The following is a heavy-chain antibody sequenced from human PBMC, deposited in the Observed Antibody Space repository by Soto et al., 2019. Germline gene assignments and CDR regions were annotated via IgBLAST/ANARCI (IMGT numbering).Heavy chain of an antibody. J-gene: IGHJ4*02. CDR3: ARAVSYGSGSYYHDY. Sequence: GGSLRLSCAASGFTFSSYWMSWVRQAPGKGLEWVANIKQDGSEKYYVDSVKGRFTTSRDNAKNSLYLQMNSLRAEDTAVYYCARAVSYGSGSYYHDYWGQGTLVTVSS. V-gene: IGHV3-7*01. CDR1: GFTFSSYW. D-gene: IGHD3-10*01. CDR2: IKQDGSEK.